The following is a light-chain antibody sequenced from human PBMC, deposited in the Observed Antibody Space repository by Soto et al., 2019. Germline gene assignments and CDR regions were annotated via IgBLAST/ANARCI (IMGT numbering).Light chain of an antibody. CDR2: LEGSGSY. CDR1: SGHSSYI. J-gene: IGLJ3*02. Sequence: QLVLTQSSSASASLRSSVKLTCTLSSGHSSYIIAWHQQQPGKAPRYLMKLEGSGSYNKGSGLPDRFSGSTSGADRYLTISTLQFEDEADYYCETWDFNTRVLGGGTKLTVL. CDR3: ETWDFNTRV. V-gene: IGLV4-60*02.